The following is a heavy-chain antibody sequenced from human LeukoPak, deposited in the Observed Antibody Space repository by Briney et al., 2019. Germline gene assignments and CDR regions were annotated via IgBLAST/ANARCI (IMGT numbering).Heavy chain of an antibody. V-gene: IGHV3-23*01. Sequence: PGGSLRLSCAASGFTFSSYAMTWVRQAPGKGLEWVSTITGSAARTYYADSVKGRFTISRDNSKNTLYLQMSSLRAEDTALYYCAKHYGATSPWFDPWGLGTLVTVSS. CDR1: GFTFSSYA. D-gene: IGHD4/OR15-4a*01. J-gene: IGHJ5*02. CDR2: ITGSAART. CDR3: AKHYGATSPWFDP.